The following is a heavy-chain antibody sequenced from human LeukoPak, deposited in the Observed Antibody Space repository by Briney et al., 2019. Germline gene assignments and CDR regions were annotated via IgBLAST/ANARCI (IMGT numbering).Heavy chain of an antibody. CDR2: ISAYNGNT. CDR1: GYTFTSYG. Sequence: ASVKVSCKASGYTFTSYGISWVRQAPGQGLEWMGWISAYNGNTNYAQKLQGRVTMTTDTSTSTAYMELRSLRSDDTAVYYCARGGNPTSYYYDSSGHNDYWGQGTLVTVSS. J-gene: IGHJ4*02. CDR3: ARGGNPTSYYYDSSGHNDY. D-gene: IGHD3-22*01. V-gene: IGHV1-18*01.